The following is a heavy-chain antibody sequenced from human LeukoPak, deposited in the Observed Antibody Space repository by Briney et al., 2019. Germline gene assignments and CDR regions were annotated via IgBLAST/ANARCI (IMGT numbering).Heavy chain of an antibody. CDR2: IKGDGTEK. CDR3: AKGGGYEAQYYYYYLDV. V-gene: IGHV3-7*01. CDR1: GFTFNTYW. J-gene: IGHJ6*03. D-gene: IGHD5-12*01. Sequence: GGSLRLSCAASGFTFNTYWMSWVRQAPGRGLEWVANIKGDGTEKYYVDSVKGRFTISRDNAKNSLFLQMNNLRAEDTAVYYCAKGGGYEAQYYYYYLDVGGKGTTVTISS.